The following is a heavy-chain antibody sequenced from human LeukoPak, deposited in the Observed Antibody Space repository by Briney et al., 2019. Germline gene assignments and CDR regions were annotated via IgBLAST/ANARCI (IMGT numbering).Heavy chain of an antibody. CDR1: GVSISSSSYY. Sequence: PSETLSLTCTVSGVSISSSSYYWGWIRQPPGKGVEWIGGIYYSGSTYYNPSLKSRVTISVDTSKNQFSLKLSSVTATDTAVYYCARHSYYYDSSGYWRVDAFDIWGQGTMVTVSS. J-gene: IGHJ3*02. D-gene: IGHD3-22*01. CDR2: IYYSGST. V-gene: IGHV4-39*01. CDR3: ARHSYYYDSSGYWRVDAFDI.